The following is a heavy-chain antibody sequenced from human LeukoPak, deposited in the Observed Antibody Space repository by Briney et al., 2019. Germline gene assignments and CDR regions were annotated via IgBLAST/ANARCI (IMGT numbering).Heavy chain of an antibody. CDR3: ARVAAARYYYYMDV. Sequence: SETLSLTCTVSGGSISSSSYYWGWIRQPPGKGLEWIGTIYYSGTAYYSSSLKSRVTISVDTSMNQFSLRLSSVTGADTAVFYCARVAAARYYYYMDVWGKGTTVTVSS. V-gene: IGHV4-39*01. CDR2: IYYSGTA. D-gene: IGHD6-13*01. CDR1: GGSISSSSYY. J-gene: IGHJ6*03.